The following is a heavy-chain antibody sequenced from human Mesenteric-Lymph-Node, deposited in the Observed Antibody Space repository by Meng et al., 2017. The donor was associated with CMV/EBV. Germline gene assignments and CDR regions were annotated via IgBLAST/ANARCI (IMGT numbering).Heavy chain of an antibody. CDR3: ARDLRAGWFYYYYGMDV. CDR2: IWYDGSNK. J-gene: IGHJ6*02. Sequence: GESLKISCAASGFTFSSYGMHWVRQTPGKGLEWVAVIWYDGSNKYYADSVQGRFTVSRDTSNNTVYLQMHSLRAEDTAVYYCARDLRAGWFYYYYGMDVWGQGTAVTVSS. D-gene: IGHD6-19*01. CDR1: GFTFSSYG. V-gene: IGHV3-30*19.